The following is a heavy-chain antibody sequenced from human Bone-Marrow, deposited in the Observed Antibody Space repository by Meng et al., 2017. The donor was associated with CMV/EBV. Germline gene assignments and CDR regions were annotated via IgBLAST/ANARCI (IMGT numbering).Heavy chain of an antibody. CDR2: IYYSGST. CDR3: ARHIREYYYDSKGSYFDY. V-gene: IGHV4-39*01. J-gene: IGHJ4*02. Sequence: ESLKISCTVSGGSISSSSYYWGWIRQPPGKGLEWIGSIYYSGSTYYNPSLKSRVTISVDTSKNQFSLKLSSVTAADTAVYYCARHIREYYYDSKGSYFDYWGQGTLVTVSS. CDR1: GGSISSSSYY. D-gene: IGHD3-22*01.